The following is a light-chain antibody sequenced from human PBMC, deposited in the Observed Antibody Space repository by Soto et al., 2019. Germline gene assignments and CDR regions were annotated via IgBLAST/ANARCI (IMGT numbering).Light chain of an antibody. Sequence: ALTQPPSASGSPGQSVTISCTGTSSDVGGYNYVSWYQQHPGKAPKLMIYEVSKRPSGVPDRFSGSKSGNTASLTVSGLQAEDEADYYCSSYAGSKGVFGTGTKLTVL. CDR1: SSDVGGYNY. J-gene: IGLJ1*01. V-gene: IGLV2-8*01. CDR3: SSYAGSKGV. CDR2: EVS.